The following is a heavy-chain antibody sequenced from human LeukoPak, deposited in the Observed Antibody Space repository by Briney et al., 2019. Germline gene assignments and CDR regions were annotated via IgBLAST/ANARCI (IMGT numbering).Heavy chain of an antibody. CDR1: GFTFSSYS. V-gene: IGHV3-48*01. CDR2: ITSSSSNM. CDR3: ARVGSSWCLDC. J-gene: IGHJ4*02. D-gene: IGHD6-13*01. Sequence: GGSLRLSCAASGFTFSSYSMNCVRQAPGKGLEWVSLITSSSSNMYYADSVKGRFTISRDNAKNSLYLQMNSLRAEDTAVYYCARVGSSWCLDCWGQGTLVTVSS.